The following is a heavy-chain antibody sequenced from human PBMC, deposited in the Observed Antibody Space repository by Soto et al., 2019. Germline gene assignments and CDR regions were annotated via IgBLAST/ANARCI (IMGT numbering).Heavy chain of an antibody. Sequence: QVDLVQSGAEVKKPGASVTISCKASGSAITRYYIHWVRQAPGRGLEWMGIINPGGGSASYAQKFQDRVTIDKDTSTGTVYMDLRCLRTEDTAVYYCARDTSGWSLNGLDVWGQGTTVNVSS. J-gene: IGHJ6*02. CDR1: GSAITRYY. CDR2: INPGGGSA. CDR3: ARDTSGWSLNGLDV. D-gene: IGHD6-19*01. V-gene: IGHV1-46*01.